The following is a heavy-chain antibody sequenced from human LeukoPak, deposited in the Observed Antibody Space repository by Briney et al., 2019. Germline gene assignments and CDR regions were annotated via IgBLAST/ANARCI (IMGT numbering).Heavy chain of an antibody. V-gene: IGHV3-20*04. Sequence: PGGSLRLSCAASGFTFDDYGMSWVRQAPGKGLEWVSDRNGGSTDYAVSVKRRFTISRANAKNSLYLHMSSLRDEDTAFYYCARRHTTNWYNWFDPWGQGPLVIVSS. CDR3: ARRHTTNWYNWFDP. CDR1: GFTFDDYG. D-gene: IGHD1-1*01. CDR2: RNGGST. J-gene: IGHJ5*02.